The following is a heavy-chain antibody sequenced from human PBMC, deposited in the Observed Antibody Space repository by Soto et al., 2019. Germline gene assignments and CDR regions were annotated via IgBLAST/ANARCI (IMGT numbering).Heavy chain of an antibody. V-gene: IGHV3-30*18. CDR2: ISYDGSNK. CDR1: GFTFSSYG. D-gene: IGHD3-10*01. J-gene: IGHJ6*02. CDR3: AKGVYYYGSGRYGMDV. Sequence: QVQLVESGGGVVQPGRSLRLSCAASGFTFSSYGMHWVRQAPGKGLEWVAVISYDGSNKYYADSVKGRFTISRDNSKNTLYLQMNSLRAEDTAVYYCAKGVYYYGSGRYGMDVWGQGTTVTVSS.